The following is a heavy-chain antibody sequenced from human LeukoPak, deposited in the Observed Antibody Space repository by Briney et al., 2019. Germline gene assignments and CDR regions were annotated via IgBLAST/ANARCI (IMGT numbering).Heavy chain of an antibody. Sequence: GGSLRHSCAASGFTFSSYGMHWVRQAPGKGLEWVAVISYDGSNKYYADSVKGRFTISRDNSKNTLYLQMNSLRAEDTAVYYCAIDLDYGDYYYYYGMDVWGKGTTVTVSS. J-gene: IGHJ6*04. CDR2: ISYDGSNK. CDR1: GFTFSSYG. V-gene: IGHV3-30*03. D-gene: IGHD4-17*01. CDR3: AIDLDYGDYYYYYGMDV.